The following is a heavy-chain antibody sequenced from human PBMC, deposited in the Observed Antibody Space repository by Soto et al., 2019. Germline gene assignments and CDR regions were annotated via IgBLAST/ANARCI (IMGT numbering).Heavy chain of an antibody. CDR2: ISSSGGST. V-gene: IGHV3-23*01. CDR1: GFTFDEYG. J-gene: IGHJ4*02. D-gene: IGHD6-13*01. Sequence: HPGGSLRLSCAASGFTFDEYGMSWVRQVPGQGLEWVSAISSSGGSTYYADSVKGRFTISRDNSKNTLYLQMNSLRAEDTAVYYCAKDVRVGKQQLMGYFDYWGQGTLVTVSS. CDR3: AKDVRVGKQQLMGYFDY.